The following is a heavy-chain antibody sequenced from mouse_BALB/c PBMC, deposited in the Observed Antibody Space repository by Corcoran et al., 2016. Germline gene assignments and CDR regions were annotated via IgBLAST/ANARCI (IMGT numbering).Heavy chain of an antibody. V-gene: IGHV14-3*02. CDR2: IDPANGNT. J-gene: IGHJ1*01. CDR3: ANWDWYFDV. CDR1: GFNIKDTY. D-gene: IGHD4-1*01. Sequence: DVQLQQSGAELVKPGASVTLSCTASGFNIKDTYMHWVKQRPEQGLAWIGRIDPANGNTKYDPKFQGKATITADTSSNTAYLQLSSLTSEDTAGYYCANWDWYFDVWGAGTTVTVSS.